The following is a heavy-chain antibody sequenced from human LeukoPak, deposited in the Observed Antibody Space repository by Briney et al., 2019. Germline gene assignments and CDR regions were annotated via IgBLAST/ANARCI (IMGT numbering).Heavy chain of an antibody. CDR1: GFIFSTYG. J-gene: IGHJ5*02. CDR2: IRYDGSNK. D-gene: IGHD5-18*01. V-gene: IGHV3-30*02. CDR3: AKDHIALVGYSYGLHYSSTGA. Sequence: QPGGSLRLSCAASGFIFSTYGMRWVRQAPGKGLEWLAFIRYDGSNKYYADSVKGRFTISRDNSKNTLYLQMNSLRAEDTAVYYCAKDHIALVGYSYGLHYSSTGAWGQGTLVTVSS.